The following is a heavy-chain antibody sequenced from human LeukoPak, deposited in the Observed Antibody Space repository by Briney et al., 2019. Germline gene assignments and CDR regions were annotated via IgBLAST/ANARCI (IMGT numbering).Heavy chain of an antibody. CDR2: IYYSGST. V-gene: IGHV4-39*01. J-gene: IGHJ4*02. Sequence: PSETLSLTCIVSGGSISSGTYYWGWIRQPPGKGLEWIGSIYYSGSTYYNPSLKSRVTISVDTSKNQFSLKLSSVTAADTAVYYCARLGIGVVPSAMLGDYYFDYWGQGTLVTVSS. CDR3: ARLGIGVVPSAMLGDYYFDY. CDR1: GGSISSGTYY. D-gene: IGHD2-2*01.